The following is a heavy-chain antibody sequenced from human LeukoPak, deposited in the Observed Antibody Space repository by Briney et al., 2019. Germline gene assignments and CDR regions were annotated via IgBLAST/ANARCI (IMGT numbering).Heavy chain of an antibody. V-gene: IGHV1-2*02. CDR3: ATEMYYDGSGPHFDY. CDR1: GYTFTSYY. CDR2: INAKTGGA. D-gene: IGHD3-22*01. J-gene: IGHJ4*02. Sequence: ASVKVSCKASGYTFTSYYMEWVRQAPGQGLEWMGWINAKTGGANYAQHFQGRVTMTRDMSISTAYMELSSLSSDDTAVYYCATEMYYDGSGPHFDYWGQGTLVTVSS.